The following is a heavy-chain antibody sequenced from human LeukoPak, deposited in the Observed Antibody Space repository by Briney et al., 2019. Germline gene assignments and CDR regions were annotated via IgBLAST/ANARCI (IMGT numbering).Heavy chain of an antibody. CDR3: ARLPGYCSSTSCYSSRYYYYYGMDV. V-gene: IGHV5-51*01. CDR1: GYSFTSYW. Sequence: GESLKISCKGSGYSFTSYWIGWVRQMPGKGLEWMGIIYPGDSDTSYSPSFQGQVTISADRSISPAYLQWSSLKASNTAMYYCARLPGYCSSTSCYSSRYYYYYGMDVWGQGTTVTVSS. D-gene: IGHD2-2*01. J-gene: IGHJ6*02. CDR2: IYPGDSDT.